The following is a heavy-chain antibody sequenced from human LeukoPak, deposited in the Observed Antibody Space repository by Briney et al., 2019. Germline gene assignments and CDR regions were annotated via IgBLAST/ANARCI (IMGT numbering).Heavy chain of an antibody. CDR3: ARLGEGSSSGYYSFDY. D-gene: IGHD3-22*01. CDR2: IYTSGST. CDR1: GGSISSYY. J-gene: IGHJ4*02. Sequence: SETLSLTCTVSGGSISSYYWSWIRQPPGKGLEWIGYIYTSGSTNYNPSLKSRVTISVDTSKNQFSLKLSSVTAADTAVYYYARLGEGSSSGYYSFDYWGQGTLVTVSS. V-gene: IGHV4-4*09.